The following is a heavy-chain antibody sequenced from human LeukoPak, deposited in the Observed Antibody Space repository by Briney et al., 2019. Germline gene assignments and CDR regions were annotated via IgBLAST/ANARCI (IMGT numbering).Heavy chain of an antibody. CDR1: GFTFSSYG. D-gene: IGHD1-26*01. J-gene: IGHJ4*02. CDR3: AKDQAVWCSGSYYGIDY. CDR2: IRYDGSNK. V-gene: IGHV3-30*02. Sequence: GGSLRLSCAASGFTFSSYGMHWVRQAPGKGLEWVAFIRYDGSNKYYADSVKGRFTISRDNSKNTLYLQMNSLRAEDTAVYYCAKDQAVWCSGSYYGIDYWGQGTLVTVSS.